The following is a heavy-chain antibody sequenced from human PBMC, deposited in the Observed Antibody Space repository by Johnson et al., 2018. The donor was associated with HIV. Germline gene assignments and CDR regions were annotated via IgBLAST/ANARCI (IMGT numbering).Heavy chain of an antibody. J-gene: IGHJ3*02. CDR1: KFTFSSYW. D-gene: IGHD3-22*01. Sequence: VQLVESGGGLVQPGGSLRLSCAASKFTFSSYWMNWVRQTPGKGLEWVASIKPDGSVKDYVVSVKGRFTISRDNSYNTLYLQMNSLRAEDTAVYYCAKDNYDDPFGAFDIWGQGTMVTVSS. CDR3: AKDNYDDPFGAFDI. V-gene: IGHV3-7*01. CDR2: IKPDGSVK.